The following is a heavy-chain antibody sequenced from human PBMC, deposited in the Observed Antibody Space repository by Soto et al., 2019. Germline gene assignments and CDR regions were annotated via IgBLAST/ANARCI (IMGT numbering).Heavy chain of an antibody. CDR1: GYTFTSYD. Sequence: QVQLVQSGAEVKKPGASVKVSCKASGYTFTSYDINWVRQATGQGLEWMGWMNPNSGNTGYAQKFQGRVTMTRNTSISTAYMELSSLRSEDTAVYYCASRFCSGGSCYDASFDYGGQGTLVTVSS. CDR3: ASRFCSGGSCYDASFDY. J-gene: IGHJ4*02. V-gene: IGHV1-8*01. D-gene: IGHD2-15*01. CDR2: MNPNSGNT.